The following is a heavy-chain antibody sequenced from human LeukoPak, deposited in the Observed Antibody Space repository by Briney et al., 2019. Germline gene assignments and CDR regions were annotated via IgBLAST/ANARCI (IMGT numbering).Heavy chain of an antibody. D-gene: IGHD3-10*01. CDR3: ARDVSWSFDY. Sequence: GGSLILSCAASGSTFSTYTMNWIRQAPGKGLEWLSYIGGGNIWYADSVKGRFTISRDNAKNSLYLQMNSLRAEDTALYYCARDVSWSFDYWGQGALVTVSS. CDR1: GSTFSTYT. J-gene: IGHJ4*02. CDR2: IGGGNI. V-gene: IGHV3-48*01.